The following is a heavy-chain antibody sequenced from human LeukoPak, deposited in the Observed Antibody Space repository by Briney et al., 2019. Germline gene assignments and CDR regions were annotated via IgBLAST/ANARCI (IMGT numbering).Heavy chain of an antibody. J-gene: IGHJ4*02. Sequence: SETLSLTCTVYGGSISSGGYYWSWIRQHPGKGLEWIVYIYYSGSTYYNPSLKSRVTISVDTSKNQFSLKLSSVTAADTAVYYCATENSSSWYYFDYWGQGTLVTVSS. CDR1: GGSISSGGYY. D-gene: IGHD6-13*01. CDR3: ATENSSSWYYFDY. V-gene: IGHV4-31*03. CDR2: IYYSGST.